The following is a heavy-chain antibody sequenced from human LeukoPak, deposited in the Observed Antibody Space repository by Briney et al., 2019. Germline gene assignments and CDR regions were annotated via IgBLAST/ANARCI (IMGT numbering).Heavy chain of an antibody. CDR2: INTDGKAT. D-gene: IGHD1-14*01. CDR1: GFTFSSYW. V-gene: IGHV3-74*01. Sequence: GGSLRLSCAASGFTFSSYWMHWVRQAPGKGLLWVARINTDGKATTYADSVKGRFTISRDNARDTVYLQMNSLRAEDTSVYYCAGDPGNLYLPYYDYMDVWGKGTTVTVSS. CDR3: AGDPGNLYLPYYDYMDV. J-gene: IGHJ6*03.